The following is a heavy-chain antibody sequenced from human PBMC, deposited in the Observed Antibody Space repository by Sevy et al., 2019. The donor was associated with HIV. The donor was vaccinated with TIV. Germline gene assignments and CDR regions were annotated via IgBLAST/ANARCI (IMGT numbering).Heavy chain of an antibody. CDR2: VKSDGTT. V-gene: IGHV3-53*01. CDR3: AGGETTMITDLDY. CDR1: GLTLTTTG. D-gene: IGHD3-16*01. Sequence: GGSLRLSCAASGLTLTTTGMSWVRQAPGKGLEWVAGVKSDGTTYYADSVRDRFTGSRDNPKNKLYIQLNSLRADDKAAFSCAGGETTMITDLDYWGQGTLVTVSS. J-gene: IGHJ4*02.